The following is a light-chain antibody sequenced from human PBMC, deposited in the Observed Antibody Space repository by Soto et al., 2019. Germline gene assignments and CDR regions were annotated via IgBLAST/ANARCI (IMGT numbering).Light chain of an antibody. V-gene: IGKV3-20*01. CDR1: QSVSSSY. CDR2: DTS. Sequence: EIVLTHSPATLSLSPWEIATLSCRASQSVSSSYLAWYQQKPGQAPRLLIYDTSTRATDIPARFSGSGSGTDFTLTISRLEPEDFAVYYCQQYGSSGTFGQGTKVDIK. J-gene: IGKJ1*01. CDR3: QQYGSSGT.